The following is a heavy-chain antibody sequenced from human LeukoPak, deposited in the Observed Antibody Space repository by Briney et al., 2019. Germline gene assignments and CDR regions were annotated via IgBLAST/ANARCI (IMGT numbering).Heavy chain of an antibody. CDR1: GFIFSNYA. J-gene: IGHJ5*01. V-gene: IGHV3-30*18. D-gene: IGHD4-17*01. CDR2: ISYDGNTQ. Sequence: GGSLRLSCAASGFIFSNYAIHWVRQAPGKGLEGVAAISYDGNTQHYPDPVKGRFTISRDNSKSKVYLQIDTLTIEDSAVYYCVKPYPALTTSSVLDTWGQGTLVTVSS. CDR3: VKPYPALTTSSVLDT.